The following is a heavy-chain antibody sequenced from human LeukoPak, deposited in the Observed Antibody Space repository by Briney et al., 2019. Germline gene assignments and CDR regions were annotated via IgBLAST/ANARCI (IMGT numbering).Heavy chain of an antibody. CDR3: ARDSGTTGEVKFDP. CDR1: GGSISSYY. D-gene: IGHD3-10*01. CDR2: IFYSGST. Sequence: SETLSLTCTVSGGSISSYYWSWIRQPPGKGLEWIGYIFYSGSTNYNPSLKSRVTISIDTSKNQFSLKLSSVTAADTAVYYCARDSGTTGEVKFDPWGQGTLVTVSS. V-gene: IGHV4-59*01. J-gene: IGHJ5*02.